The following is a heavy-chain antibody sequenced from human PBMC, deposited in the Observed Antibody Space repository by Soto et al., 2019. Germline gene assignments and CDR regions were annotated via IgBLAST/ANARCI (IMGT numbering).Heavy chain of an antibody. CDR1: GLTFDYYT. Sequence: PGGSLRLSCAASGLTFDYYTMHWVRQAPGKGLEWVSLISWDGGSTYYADSVKGRFTISRDNSKNSLYLQMNSLRTEDTALYYCAKDRAVYDFWSGSTYGMDVWGQGTTVTVSS. J-gene: IGHJ6*02. CDR2: ISWDGGST. D-gene: IGHD3-3*01. CDR3: AKDRAVYDFWSGSTYGMDV. V-gene: IGHV3-43*01.